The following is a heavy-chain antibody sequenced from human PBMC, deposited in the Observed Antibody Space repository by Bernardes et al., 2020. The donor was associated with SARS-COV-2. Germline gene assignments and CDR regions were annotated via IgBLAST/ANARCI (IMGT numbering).Heavy chain of an antibody. D-gene: IGHD1-1*01. J-gene: IGHJ4*02. Sequence: SETLSLTCTVSGDSINNYYWSWIRQPAGKGLEWIGRIYTSGSTKYNPSRRSRLTMSVDTSKNQFSLKLISMTAADTAVYYCARQLAGWDYFDHWGQGTLVTVSS. V-gene: IGHV4-4*07. CDR3: ARQLAGWDYFDH. CDR2: IYTSGST. CDR1: GDSINNYY.